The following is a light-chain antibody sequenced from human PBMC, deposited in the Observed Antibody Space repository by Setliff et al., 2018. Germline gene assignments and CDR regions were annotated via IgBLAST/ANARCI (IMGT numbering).Light chain of an antibody. CDR1: GTYNY. CDR3: SSYTSNSTHV. CDR2: DVT. J-gene: IGLJ1*01. V-gene: IGLV2-14*03. Sequence: QSALTQPASVSGSPGQSITISCTGTGTYNYVSWYQQHPGKAPQLIIYDVTNRPSGVSNRFSASKSGNTASLTISGLQPEDDADYYCSSYTSNSTHVFGTGTKVTVL.